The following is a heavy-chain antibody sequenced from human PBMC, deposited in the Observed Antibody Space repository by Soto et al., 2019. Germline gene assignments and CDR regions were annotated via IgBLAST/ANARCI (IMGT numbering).Heavy chain of an antibody. V-gene: IGHV4-4*02. CDR1: GGSISTNNW. CDR2: IYHSGST. J-gene: IGHJ6*02. CDR3: ARSLSHYYGLDV. Sequence: QVQLQESGPGLVKPSGTLSLTCAVSGGSISTNNWWSWVRQPPGKGLEWIGEIYHSGSTNYNPSLQTRLTISVDNSNNQFSLKLSSVTAADTAVYYSARSLSHYYGLDVWGQGTTVTVSS.